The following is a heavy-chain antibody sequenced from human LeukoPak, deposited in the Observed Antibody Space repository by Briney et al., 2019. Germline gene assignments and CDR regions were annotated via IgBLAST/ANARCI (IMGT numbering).Heavy chain of an antibody. V-gene: IGHV3-23*01. J-gene: IGHJ4*02. CDR1: GFTFSSYT. D-gene: IGHD7-27*01. CDR2: ITTGDGNT. CDR3: AKDGGLWVSAHWGDS. Sequence: GSLRLSCTASGFTFSSYTMTWVRQAPGKGLKWVSTITTGDGNTYYADSVKGRFTVSRDDSKNTLYLQMNSLRAEDTAVYYCAKDGGLWVSAHWGDSWGRGTLVTVSS.